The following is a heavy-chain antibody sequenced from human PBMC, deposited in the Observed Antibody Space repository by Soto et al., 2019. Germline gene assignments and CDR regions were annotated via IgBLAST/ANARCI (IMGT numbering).Heavy chain of an antibody. Sequence: SETLSLTCTVSGGSISSYYWSWIRQPPGKGLEWIGYIYYSGSTNYNPSLKSRVTISVDTSKNQFSLKLSSVTAADTAVYYCARHSDRYYYDSSGPTDYWGQGTLVTVSS. D-gene: IGHD3-22*01. J-gene: IGHJ4*02. CDR2: IYYSGST. CDR3: ARHSDRYYYDSSGPTDY. CDR1: GGSISSYY. V-gene: IGHV4-59*08.